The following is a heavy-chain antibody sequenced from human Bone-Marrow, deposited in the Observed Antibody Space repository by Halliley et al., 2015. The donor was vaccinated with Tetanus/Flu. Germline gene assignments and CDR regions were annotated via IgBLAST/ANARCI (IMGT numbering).Heavy chain of an antibody. CDR3: TTGLQQYFDY. Sequence: KGLEWVGRIKTSGTTDFAAPVKGRFSISRDDSKNTLYLQMDSLKIEDTAVYYCTTGLQQYFDYWGRGALVTVSS. D-gene: IGHD1-1*01. J-gene: IGHJ4*02. V-gene: IGHV3-15*07. CDR2: IKTSGTT.